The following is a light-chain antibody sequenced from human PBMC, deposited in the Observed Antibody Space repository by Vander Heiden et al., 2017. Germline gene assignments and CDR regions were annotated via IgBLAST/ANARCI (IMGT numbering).Light chain of an antibody. Sequence: AALTQPSSLPASPGAPASPTCTFRTGINVGPNSIYWYQQKPGSPPQNLLGYKTDSDKQQGSGVPSRFSGSKAASANAGILLISELQSEDEADYYCMIWHSSAWVFGGGTKLTVL. CDR3: MIWHSSAWV. CDR2: YKTDSDK. J-gene: IGLJ3*02. V-gene: IGLV5-45*02. CDR1: TGINVGPNS.